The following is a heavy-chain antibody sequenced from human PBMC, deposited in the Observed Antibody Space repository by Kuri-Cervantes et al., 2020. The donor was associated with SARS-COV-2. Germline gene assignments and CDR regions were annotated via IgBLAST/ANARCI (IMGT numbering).Heavy chain of an antibody. CDR1: GFTFSSYW. J-gene: IGHJ6*03. CDR3: ARDPPSYYYMDV. Sequence: GGSLRLSCAASGFTFSSYWMSWVRQAPGKGLEYVSAISSNGGSTYYADSVKGRFTISRDNSKNTLYLQMGSLRAEDMAVYYCARDPPSYYYMDVWGKGTTVTVSS. CDR2: ISSNGGST. V-gene: IGHV3-64*02.